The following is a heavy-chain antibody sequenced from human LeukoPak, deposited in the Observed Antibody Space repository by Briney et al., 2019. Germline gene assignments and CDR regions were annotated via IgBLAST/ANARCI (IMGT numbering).Heavy chain of an antibody. D-gene: IGHD3-10*01. J-gene: IGHJ3*02. Sequence: ASVKVSCKASGYTFTSYDINWVRQAPGQGLEWMGWINPNSGGTNYAQKFQGRVTMTRDTSISTAYMELSRLRSDDTAVYYCARVRVTMVRGVNDAFDIWGQGTMVTVSS. V-gene: IGHV1-2*02. CDR2: INPNSGGT. CDR3: ARVRVTMVRGVNDAFDI. CDR1: GYTFTSYD.